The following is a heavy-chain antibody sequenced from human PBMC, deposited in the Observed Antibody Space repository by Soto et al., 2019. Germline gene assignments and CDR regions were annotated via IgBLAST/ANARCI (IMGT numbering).Heavy chain of an antibody. Sequence: ASVKVSCKASGYTLTTYYMHWVRQAPGQGLEWMGIINPSGGSTSYAHKFQGRVTMTMDRSTSTVYMELSSLRSDDTAVYYCARLYVDTAMGYGEYYFDCWGQGTLVTVSS. J-gene: IGHJ4*02. CDR3: ARLYVDTAMGYGEYYFDC. V-gene: IGHV1-46*01. CDR1: GYTLTTYY. D-gene: IGHD5-18*01. CDR2: INPSGGST.